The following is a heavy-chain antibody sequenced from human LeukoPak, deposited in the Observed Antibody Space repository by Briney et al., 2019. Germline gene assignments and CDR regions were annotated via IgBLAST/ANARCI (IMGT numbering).Heavy chain of an antibody. J-gene: IGHJ3*02. CDR3: AVGYDWGDDAFDI. CDR2: INSDGSST. D-gene: IGHD5-12*01. CDR1: GFTFSSYW. V-gene: IGHV3-74*01. Sequence: GGSLRLSCAPSGFTFSSYWMHWVRQAPGKGLVWVSRINSDGSSTSYADSVKGRFTISRDNAKNTLYLQMNSLRAEDTAVYYCAVGYDWGDDAFDIWGQGTMVTVSS.